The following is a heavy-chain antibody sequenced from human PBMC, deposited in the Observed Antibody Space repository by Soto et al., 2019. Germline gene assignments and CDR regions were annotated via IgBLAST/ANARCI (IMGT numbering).Heavy chain of an antibody. CDR1: GYTFTSHY. D-gene: IGHD5-18*01. J-gene: IGHJ6*02. Sequence: QVLLVQSGAEVKKPGASVRVSCKASGYTFTSHYIHWVRQAPGQGLEWLGMINSRSGGTIYAQKFEGRVTVTRDTSTSTVYLELSSLASEDTAIYYCAIWDGDTSRDIYYYGMDVWGQGTTVTVSS. CDR3: AIWDGDTSRDIYYYGMDV. CDR2: INSRSGGT. V-gene: IGHV1-46*01.